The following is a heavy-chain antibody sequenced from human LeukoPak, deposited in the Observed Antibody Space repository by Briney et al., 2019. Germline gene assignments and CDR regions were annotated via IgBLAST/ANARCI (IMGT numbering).Heavy chain of an antibody. J-gene: IGHJ2*01. D-gene: IGHD3-22*01. CDR3: ATLEIVVVPSWYFDL. V-gene: IGHV3-30*04. Sequence: GRSLRLSCAASGFTFSSYAVHWVRQAPGKGLEWVAVISYDGSNKYYADSVKGRFTISRDNSKNTLYLQMNSLRAEDTAVYYCATLEIVVVPSWYFDLWGRGTLVTVSS. CDR1: GFTFSSYA. CDR2: ISYDGSNK.